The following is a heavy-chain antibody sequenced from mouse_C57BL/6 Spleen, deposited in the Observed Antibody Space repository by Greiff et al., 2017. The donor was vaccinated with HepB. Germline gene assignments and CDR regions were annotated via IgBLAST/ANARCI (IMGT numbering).Heavy chain of an antibody. CDR2: IYPSDSET. CDR1: GYTFTSYW. CDR3: ARSRDYPSWFAY. D-gene: IGHD2-4*01. V-gene: IGHV1-61*01. Sequence: VQLQQPGAELVRPGSSVKLSCKASGYTFTSYWMDWVKQRPGQGLEWIGNIYPSDSETHYNQKFKDKATLTVDKSSSTAYMQLSSLTSEDSAVYYCARSRDYPSWFAYWGQGTLVTVSA. J-gene: IGHJ3*01.